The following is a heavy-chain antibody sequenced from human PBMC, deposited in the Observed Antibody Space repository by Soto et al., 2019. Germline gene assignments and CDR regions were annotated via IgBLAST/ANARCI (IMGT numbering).Heavy chain of an antibody. J-gene: IGHJ5*02. Sequence: QITLKESGPTLVKPTQTLTLTCTFSGFSLTTRGVGVGWIRQPPGKALECLALIYWDDDKRYSPSLQSRLSIPKDTSKNNVSLTKTNVDPVDTDTYYCAHTPNYYQYDGFDPWGQGSPVSVSS. V-gene: IGHV2-5*02. CDR3: AHTPNYYQYDGFDP. D-gene: IGHD3-16*01. CDR2: IYWDDDK. CDR1: GFSLTTRGVG.